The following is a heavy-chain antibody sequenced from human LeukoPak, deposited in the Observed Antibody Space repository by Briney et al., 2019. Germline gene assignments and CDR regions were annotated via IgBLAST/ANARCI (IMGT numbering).Heavy chain of an antibody. Sequence: SQTLSLTCTVSGDSVSSGGYSWSWIRQPPGKGLEWLGYIYHSGGTSYNPSLKTRVTISVDRSKNQFSLKLSSVTAADTAVYYCARNPYSSSPFDPWGQGTLVTVSS. V-gene: IGHV4-30-2*01. D-gene: IGHD6-6*01. CDR3: ARNPYSSSPFDP. CDR2: IYHSGGT. CDR1: GDSVSSGGYS. J-gene: IGHJ5*02.